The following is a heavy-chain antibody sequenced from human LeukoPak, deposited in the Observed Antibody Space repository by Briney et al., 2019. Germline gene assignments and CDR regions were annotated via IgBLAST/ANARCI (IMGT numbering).Heavy chain of an antibody. CDR1: GFTVSSYY. J-gene: IGHJ3*02. D-gene: IGHD2-8*01. CDR2: IYSGGST. CDR3: ASGRLGYCTNGVCYDAFDI. V-gene: IGHV3-53*01. Sequence: GGSLRLSCAASGFTVSSYYMSWVRQAPGKGLEWVSVIYSGGSTNYADSVKGRFTISRDNSKNTLYLQMNSLRAEDTAVYYCASGRLGYCTNGVCYDAFDIWGQGTMVTASS.